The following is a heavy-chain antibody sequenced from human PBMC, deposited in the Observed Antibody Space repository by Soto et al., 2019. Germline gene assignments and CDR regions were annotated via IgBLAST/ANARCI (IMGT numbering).Heavy chain of an antibody. Sequence: VAVIWYDGSNKYYADSVKGRFTISRDNSKNTLYLQMNSLRAEDTAVYYCARDALGSGPRYYFDYWGQGTLVTVSS. D-gene: IGHD3-10*01. CDR2: IWYDGSNK. CDR3: ARDALGSGPRYYFDY. J-gene: IGHJ4*02. V-gene: IGHV3-33*01.